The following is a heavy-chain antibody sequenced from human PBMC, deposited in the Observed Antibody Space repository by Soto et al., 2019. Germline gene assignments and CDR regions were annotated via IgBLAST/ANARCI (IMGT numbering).Heavy chain of an antibody. J-gene: IGHJ6*02. Sequence: QVQLVQSGAEVKKPGSSVKVSCKASGGTFSSYAISWVRQAPGQGLEWMGGIIPIFGTANYAQKFQGRVTITAAESTSTAYMELSSLRSEDTAVYYCARKYCSSTSCYSGVSYYYYGMDVWGQGTTVTVSS. CDR2: IIPIFGTA. V-gene: IGHV1-69*01. D-gene: IGHD2-2*01. CDR1: GGTFSSYA. CDR3: ARKYCSSTSCYSGVSYYYYGMDV.